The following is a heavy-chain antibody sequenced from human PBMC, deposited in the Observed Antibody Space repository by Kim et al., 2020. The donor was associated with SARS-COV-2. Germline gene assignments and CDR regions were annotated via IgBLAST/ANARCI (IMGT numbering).Heavy chain of an antibody. J-gene: IGHJ4*02. CDR3: AGEDIVVVPAIDY. D-gene: IGHD2-2*01. Sequence: YEGDMKDRYTISRDKSKNTRYLKMSSLRAEDTAVYYCAGEDIVVVPAIDYWGQGTLVTVSS. V-gene: IGHV3-33*01.